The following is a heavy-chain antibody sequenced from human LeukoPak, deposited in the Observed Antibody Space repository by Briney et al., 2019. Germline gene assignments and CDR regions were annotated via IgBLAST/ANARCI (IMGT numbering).Heavy chain of an antibody. V-gene: IGHV3-21*01. J-gene: IGHJ4*02. CDR3: ARGLDHGYDSGN. CDR2: ISPSGTYI. Sequence: GGSLRLSCAASAVTFRTYSMNWVRQTPGKGLEWVSSISPSGTYIYYADLVKGRFTISRDNAKNSLSLHMNSLRVDDTALYYCARGLDHGYDSGNWGQGTLVTVSS. CDR1: AVTFRTYS. D-gene: IGHD4-17*01.